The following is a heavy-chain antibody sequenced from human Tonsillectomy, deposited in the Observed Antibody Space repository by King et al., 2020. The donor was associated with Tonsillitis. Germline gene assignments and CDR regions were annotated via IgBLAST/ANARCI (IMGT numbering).Heavy chain of an antibody. CDR3: ARVSGDFLNY. CDR1: GFTFTSYE. V-gene: IGHV3-48*03. CDR2: ISSSGSSI. J-gene: IGHJ4*02. Sequence: VQLVESGGGLVQPGGSLRLSCAASGFTFTSYEMNWVRQAPGKGLEWVSYISSSGSSIYYADSVKGRFTISRDNAKNSLYLQMNSRRGEDTAVYYCARVSGDFLNYWGQGTLVTVSS. D-gene: IGHD4-17*01.